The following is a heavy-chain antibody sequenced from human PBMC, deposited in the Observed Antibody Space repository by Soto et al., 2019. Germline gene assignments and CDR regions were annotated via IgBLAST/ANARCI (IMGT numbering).Heavy chain of an antibody. J-gene: IGHJ5*02. V-gene: IGHV3-7*03. Sequence: EMLLVESGGGLVQPGGSLRLSCVASGFTFSCYWMSWVRQAPGKGLEWVANINRDGSEEHYVDSVKGRFTISRDNAKNSVYLQMDSLRGDDSAVYYCARDPGPRSASIRGLGWFDPWGQGTLVTVSS. D-gene: IGHD2-2*01. CDR3: ARDPGPRSASIRGLGWFDP. CDR1: GFTFSCYW. CDR2: INRDGSEE.